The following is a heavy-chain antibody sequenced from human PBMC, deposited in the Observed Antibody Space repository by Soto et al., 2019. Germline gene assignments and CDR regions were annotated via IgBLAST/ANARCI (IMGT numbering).Heavy chain of an antibody. J-gene: IGHJ6*02. V-gene: IGHV5-51*01. CDR3: VRQGMDV. Sequence: GESLKISCKGSGYSFSSNWIAWVRQMPGKGLEWMGIIYLGDSDIRYRPSFQGQVTISADKSISTAYLQWSSLKASDTGIYYCVRQGMDVWGQGTTVTVSS. CDR2: IYLGDSDI. CDR1: GYSFSSNW.